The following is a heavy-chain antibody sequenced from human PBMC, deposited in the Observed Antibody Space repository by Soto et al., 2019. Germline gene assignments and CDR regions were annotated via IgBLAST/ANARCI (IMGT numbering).Heavy chain of an antibody. Sequence: EVQLLESGGGLVQPGGSLRLSCAASGFTFSSYAMSWVRQAPGKGLEWVSAISGSGGSTYYADSVKGRFTISRDNSKNTLYLQMNSLRAEDTAVYYCAKDLVQAAILYYGMDVWGQGTTVTVSS. CDR3: AKDLVQAAILYYGMDV. CDR2: ISGSGGST. D-gene: IGHD2-2*01. V-gene: IGHV3-23*01. J-gene: IGHJ6*02. CDR1: GFTFSSYA.